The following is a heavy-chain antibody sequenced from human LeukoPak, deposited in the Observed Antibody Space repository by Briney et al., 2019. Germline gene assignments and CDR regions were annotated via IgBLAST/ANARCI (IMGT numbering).Heavy chain of an antibody. J-gene: IGHJ4*02. V-gene: IGHV4-34*01. CDR1: GDSITGYY. CDR3: ASERGSVDY. Sequence: TSETLSLTCSVSGDSITGYYWSWIRQPPGKGLEWIGEINHSGSTNYNPSLKSRVTISVDTSRNQFSLKLSSVTAADTAVYYCASERGSVDYWGQGTLVTVSS. CDR2: INHSGST. D-gene: IGHD3-10*01.